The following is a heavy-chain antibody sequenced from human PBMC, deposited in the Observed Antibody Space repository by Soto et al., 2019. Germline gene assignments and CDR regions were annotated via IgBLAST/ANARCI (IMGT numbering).Heavy chain of an antibody. Sequence: QVQLQESGPGLVKPSETLSLTCTVSGGSVSSGSYYWSWIRQPPGKGLEWIGYIYYSGSTNYNPSLKSRVTISVDTSKNQFSLKLSSVTAADTAVYYCARDLGGRNYYDSSGYYHAFDIWGQGTMVTVSS. CDR1: GGSVSSGSYY. CDR3: ARDLGGRNYYDSSGYYHAFDI. CDR2: IYYSGST. J-gene: IGHJ3*02. V-gene: IGHV4-61*01. D-gene: IGHD3-22*01.